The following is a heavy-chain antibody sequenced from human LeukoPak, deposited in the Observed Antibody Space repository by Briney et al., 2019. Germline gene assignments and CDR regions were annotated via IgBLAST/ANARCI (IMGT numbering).Heavy chain of an antibody. J-gene: IGHJ4*02. D-gene: IGHD6-19*01. CDR3: ARDPPREKGSSGWYEGY. Sequence: GGSLRLSCAASGFTFSSYSMNWVRQAPGKGLEWVSSISSSSSYIYYADSVKGRLTISRDNAKNSLYLQMNSLRAEDTAVYYCARDPPREKGSSGWYEGYWGQGTLVTVSS. CDR1: GFTFSSYS. CDR2: ISSSSSYI. V-gene: IGHV3-21*01.